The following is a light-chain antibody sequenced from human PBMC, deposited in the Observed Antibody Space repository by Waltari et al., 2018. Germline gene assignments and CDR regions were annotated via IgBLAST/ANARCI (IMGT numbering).Light chain of an antibody. Sequence: QSVLTQPPSASGTPGQRVIISCSGSSSNIGSNYVYWYQQPLGTAPKHLLYRNNPRPSGVPDRCPGSKYGTASSLAISGLRSEDEADYYCATWDDRLSDYVFGTGTKVTAL. V-gene: IGLV1-47*01. CDR3: ATWDDRLSDYV. J-gene: IGLJ1*01. CDR1: SSNIGSNY. CDR2: RNN.